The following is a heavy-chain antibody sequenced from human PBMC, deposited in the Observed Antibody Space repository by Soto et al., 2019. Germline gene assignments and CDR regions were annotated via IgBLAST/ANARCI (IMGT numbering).Heavy chain of an antibody. CDR2: ISGSGGST. Sequence: GGSMRLSCAASGFTFSSYAMSWVRQAPGKGLEWVSAISGSGGSTYYTDSVKGRFTISRDNSKNTLYLQMNSLRAEDTAVYYCAKDRAGCTSCPGNWFDPWGQGTLVTVSS. V-gene: IGHV3-23*01. D-gene: IGHD2-2*01. J-gene: IGHJ5*02. CDR1: GFTFSSYA. CDR3: AKDRAGCTSCPGNWFDP.